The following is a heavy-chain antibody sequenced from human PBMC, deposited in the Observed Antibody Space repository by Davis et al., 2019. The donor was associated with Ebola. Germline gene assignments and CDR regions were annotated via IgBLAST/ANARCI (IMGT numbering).Heavy chain of an antibody. D-gene: IGHD4-11*01. J-gene: IGHJ6*02. CDR1: GFTFRSYA. V-gene: IGHV3-23*01. CDR2: ISDSGGST. Sequence: GESLKISCEASGFTFRSYAMSWVRQAPGKGLEWVSGISDSGGSTYYADSVKGRFTISRDNSKNTLYLQVNSLRVEDTAVYFCAKVDDYSKYNTLYYYYGMDVWGQGTTVTVSS. CDR3: AKVDDYSKYNTLYYYYGMDV.